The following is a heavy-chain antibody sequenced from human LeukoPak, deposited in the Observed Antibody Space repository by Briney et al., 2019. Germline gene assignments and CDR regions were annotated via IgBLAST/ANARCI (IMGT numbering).Heavy chain of an antibody. V-gene: IGHV4-61*01. CDR2: IVYSGST. Sequence: PSETLSLTCTVSGGSVSSGSYYWSWIRQPPGKGLEWIGYIVYSGSTNYNPSLKSRVTISVDTSKNQFSLKLSSVTAADTAVHYCSRSPQHYDFWSGYSTYFDYWGQGTLVTVSS. CDR1: GGSVSSGSYY. CDR3: SRSPQHYDFWSGYSTYFDY. D-gene: IGHD3-3*01. J-gene: IGHJ4*02.